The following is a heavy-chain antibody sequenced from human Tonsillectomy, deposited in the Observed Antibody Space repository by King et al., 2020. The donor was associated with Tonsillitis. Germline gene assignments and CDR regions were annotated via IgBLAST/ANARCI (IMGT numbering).Heavy chain of an antibody. CDR3: ASAEMGDYSFFY. CDR1: GFTFSSYT. D-gene: IGHD4-11*01. Sequence: VQLVESGGGVVQPGRSLRLSCAASGFTFSSYTMHWVRQAPGKGLEWVAVISYDGSNKYYADSVKGRFIISRDNSKNTLYLQMNSLRAEDTAVYYCASAEMGDYSFFYWGQGTLVTVSS. J-gene: IGHJ4*02. V-gene: IGHV3-30*04. CDR2: ISYDGSNK.